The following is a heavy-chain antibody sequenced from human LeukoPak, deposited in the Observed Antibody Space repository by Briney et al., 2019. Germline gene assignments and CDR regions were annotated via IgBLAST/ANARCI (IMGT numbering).Heavy chain of an antibody. V-gene: IGHV4-39*07. J-gene: IGHJ6*02. CDR2: IYYSGDT. CDR1: GDSISSSSYF. CDR3: ARDPLGSGPFRSMDV. Sequence: SETLSLTCTVSGDSISSSSYFWGWIRQSPGKGLEWIGSIYYSGDTYYNPSLKSRVTISVDTSKNQFSLKLNSVTAADTAVYYCARDPLGSGPFRSMDVWGQGTMVTVSS. D-gene: IGHD3-10*01.